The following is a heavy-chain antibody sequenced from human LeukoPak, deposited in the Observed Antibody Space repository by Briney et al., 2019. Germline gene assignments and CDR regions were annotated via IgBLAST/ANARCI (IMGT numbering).Heavy chain of an antibody. J-gene: IGHJ4*02. D-gene: IGHD3-3*01. CDR3: ARGPYYDFWSGYYTGPYYFDY. CDR2: IYHSGSP. V-gene: IGHV4-4*02. Sequence: PSETLSLTCAVSGGSISSKNWWGWVRQPPGKGLEWIGEIYHSGSPNYNPSLKSRVTISVDKSRNHFSLNLSSVTAADTAVYYCARGPYYDFWSGYYTGPYYFDYWGQGTLVTVSS. CDR1: GGSISSKNW.